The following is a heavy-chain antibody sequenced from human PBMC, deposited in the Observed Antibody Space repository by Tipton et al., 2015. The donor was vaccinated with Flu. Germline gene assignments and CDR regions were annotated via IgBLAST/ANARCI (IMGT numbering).Heavy chain of an antibody. CDR1: GYTFTSYD. J-gene: IGHJ4*02. CDR2: MNPNSGNT. D-gene: IGHD6-25*01. V-gene: IGHV1-8*01. Sequence: QLVQSGPEVKKPGASVKVSCKASGYTFTSYDINWVRQATGQGLEWMGWMNPNSGNTGYAQKFQGRVTMTRNTSISTAYMELSSLRSEDTAVYYCAILESGWHEPLSDDWGQGTLVTVSS. CDR3: AILESGWHEPLSDD.